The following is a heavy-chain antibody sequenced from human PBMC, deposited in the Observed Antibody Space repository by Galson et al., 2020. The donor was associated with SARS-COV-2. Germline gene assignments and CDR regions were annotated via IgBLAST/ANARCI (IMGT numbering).Heavy chain of an antibody. V-gene: IGHV3-30*04. Sequence: GESLKISCAASGFTFSSYAMHWVRQAPGKGLEWVAVISYDGSNKYYADSVKGRFTISRDNSKNTLYLQMNSLRAEDTAVYYCASEPYYDSSGYFDWGQGALVTVSS. CDR3: ASEPYYDSSGYFD. CDR1: GFTFSSYA. J-gene: IGHJ4*02. CDR2: ISYDGSNK. D-gene: IGHD3-22*01.